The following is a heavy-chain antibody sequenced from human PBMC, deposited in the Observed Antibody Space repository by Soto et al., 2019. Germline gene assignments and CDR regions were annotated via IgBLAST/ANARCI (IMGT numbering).Heavy chain of an antibody. Sequence: SETLSLTCTVSGGSISSSSYYWGWIRQPPGKGLEWIGSIYYSGSTYYNPSLKSRVTISVDTSKNQFSLKLSSVTAADTAVYYCASLRSSSWADYWGQGTRVTVSS. J-gene: IGHJ4*02. CDR2: IYYSGST. V-gene: IGHV4-39*01. D-gene: IGHD6-13*01. CDR3: ASLRSSSWADY. CDR1: GGSISSSSYY.